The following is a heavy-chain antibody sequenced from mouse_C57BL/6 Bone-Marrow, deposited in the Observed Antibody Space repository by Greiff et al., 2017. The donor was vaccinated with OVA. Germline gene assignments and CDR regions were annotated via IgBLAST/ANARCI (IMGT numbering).Heavy chain of an antibody. J-gene: IGHJ4*01. V-gene: IGHV14-4*01. CDR3: TRITTAVCYAMDY. Sequence: EVQLQQSGAELVRPGASVKLSCTASGFNIKDDYMHWVKQRPEQGLEWIGWIDPENGDTEYASKFQGKATITADTSSNTAYLQLSSLTSEDTAVYYCTRITTAVCYAMDYWGQGTSVTVSS. D-gene: IGHD1-1*01. CDR1: GFNIKDDY. CDR2: IDPENGDT.